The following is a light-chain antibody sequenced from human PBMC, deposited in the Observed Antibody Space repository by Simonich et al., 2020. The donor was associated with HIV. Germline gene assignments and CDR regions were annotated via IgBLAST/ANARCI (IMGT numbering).Light chain of an antibody. V-gene: IGLV1-40*01. CDR2: GNT. Sequence: QSVLTQPPSVSGAPGQRVTISCTGNSSNTGSNYDVHWYQQLPGTAPKLLIYGNTNRPSGVPDRFSGSKSGTSASLAITGLQAEDEADYYCQSYDSRLSGWVFGGGTKLTVV. CDR1: SSNTGSNYD. CDR3: QSYDSRLSGWV. J-gene: IGLJ3*02.